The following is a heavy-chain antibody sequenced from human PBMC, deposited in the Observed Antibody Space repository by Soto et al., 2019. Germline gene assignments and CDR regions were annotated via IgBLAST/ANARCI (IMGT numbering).Heavy chain of an antibody. CDR2: IGAYNGNT. Sequence: ASVKVSCKASGYTFTSYGISWVLQAPGQGLEWMGWIGAYNGNTNYAQKLQGRVTMTTDTSTSTAYMELRSLRSDDTAVYYCARKYYDILTGYYSGMDVWGQGTTVNVSS. V-gene: IGHV1-18*01. D-gene: IGHD3-9*01. J-gene: IGHJ6*02. CDR3: ARKYYDILTGYYSGMDV. CDR1: GYTFTSYG.